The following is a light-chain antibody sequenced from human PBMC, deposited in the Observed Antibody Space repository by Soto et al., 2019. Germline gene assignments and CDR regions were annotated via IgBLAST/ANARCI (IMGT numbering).Light chain of an antibody. V-gene: IGLV2-14*01. CDR2: EVS. CDR1: SSDVGGHNY. CDR3: SSYTSNSTQV. J-gene: IGLJ1*01. Sequence: QSVLTQPASVSGSPGQSITISCTGTSSDVGGHNYVSWYQQHPGKAPKLLIYEVSNRPSGVSNRFSGSKSGNTASLTISGLQAEDGADYYCSSYTSNSTQVFGTGTKVTVL.